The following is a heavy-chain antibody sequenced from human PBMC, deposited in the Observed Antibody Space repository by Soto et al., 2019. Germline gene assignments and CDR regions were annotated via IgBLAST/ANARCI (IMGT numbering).Heavy chain of an antibody. Sequence: EVQLVESGGGLVQPGRSLRLSCAASGFTFDDYAMHWVRQAPGKGLEWVSGISWNSGSIGYADSVKGRFTISRDNAKNSLYLQMNSLRAEDTALYYCAKGDYVHTAMVDYWGKGTLVTVSS. V-gene: IGHV3-9*01. D-gene: IGHD5-18*01. CDR2: ISWNSGSI. CDR3: AKGDYVHTAMVDY. J-gene: IGHJ4*02. CDR1: GFTFDDYA.